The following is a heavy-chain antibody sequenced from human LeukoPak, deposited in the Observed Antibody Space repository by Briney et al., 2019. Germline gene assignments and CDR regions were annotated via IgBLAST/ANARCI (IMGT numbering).Heavy chain of an antibody. Sequence: SETLSLTCTVSGGSISSYYWSWIRQPPGKGLEWIGYIYYSGSTNYNPSLKSRATISVDTSKNQFSLKLSSVTAADTAVYYCARVTVAGLLDYWGQGTLVTVSS. D-gene: IGHD6-19*01. J-gene: IGHJ4*02. CDR3: ARVTVAGLLDY. CDR1: GGSISSYY. V-gene: IGHV4-59*01. CDR2: IYYSGST.